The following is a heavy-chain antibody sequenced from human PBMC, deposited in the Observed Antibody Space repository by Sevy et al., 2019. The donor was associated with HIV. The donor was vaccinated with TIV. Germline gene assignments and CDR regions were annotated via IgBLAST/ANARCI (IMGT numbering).Heavy chain of an antibody. D-gene: IGHD2-8*01. CDR3: AREGCTKPHDY. J-gene: IGHJ4*02. V-gene: IGHV3-23*01. CDR2: LSCGCGKI. CDR1: GFTFNIYS. Sequence: GGSLRLSCAASGFTFNIYSMSWVRQTPGKGLEWVATLSCGCGKIIHSDSVKGRFTMSRDDSKNAVYLQMNNLRVEDTAIYYCAREGCTKPHDYWGQGTLVTVSS.